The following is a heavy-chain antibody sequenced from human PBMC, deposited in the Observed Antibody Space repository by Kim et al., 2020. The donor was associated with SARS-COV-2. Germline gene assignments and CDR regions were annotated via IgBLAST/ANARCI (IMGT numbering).Heavy chain of an antibody. CDR2: ICSGGITT. CDR3: ARGGTDGKKPGVY. V-gene: IGHV3-11*01. CDR1: GFTFSDYC. D-gene: IGHD1-1*01. Sequence: GGSLRLSCAASGFTFSDYCMTWIRQAPGKGLEWVSSICSGGITTSYADSVKGRFTISRDNAKNSLYLQMNSLKVEDTAVYYCARGGTDGKKPGVYWGQGTLVTVSS. J-gene: IGHJ4*02.